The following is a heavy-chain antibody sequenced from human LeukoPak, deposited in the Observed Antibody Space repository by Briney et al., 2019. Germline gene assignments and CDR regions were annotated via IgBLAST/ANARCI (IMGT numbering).Heavy chain of an antibody. D-gene: IGHD4-23*01. CDR3: ARQGSPTVAAYGMDV. Sequence: GESLKISCKGSGYSFTSYWIGWVRQMPGKGLEWMGIIYPGDSDTRYSLSFQGQVTISADKSISTAYLQWSSLKASDTAMYYCARQGSPTVAAYGMDVWGQGTTVTVSS. V-gene: IGHV5-51*01. CDR1: GYSFTSYW. CDR2: IYPGDSDT. J-gene: IGHJ6*02.